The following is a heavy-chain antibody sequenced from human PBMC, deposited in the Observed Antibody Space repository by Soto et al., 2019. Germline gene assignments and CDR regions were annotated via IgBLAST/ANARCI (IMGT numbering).Heavy chain of an antibody. J-gene: IGHJ1*01. CDR3: ARGRIQLWYHLQH. D-gene: IGHD5-18*01. Sequence: GGSLRLSCAASGFTFSSYAMHWVRQAPGKGLEWVAVISYDGSNKYYADSVKGRFTISRDNSKNTLYLQMNSLRAEDTAVYYCARGRIQLWYHLQHWGQGTLVTVYS. CDR1: GFTFSSYA. CDR2: ISYDGSNK. V-gene: IGHV3-30-3*01.